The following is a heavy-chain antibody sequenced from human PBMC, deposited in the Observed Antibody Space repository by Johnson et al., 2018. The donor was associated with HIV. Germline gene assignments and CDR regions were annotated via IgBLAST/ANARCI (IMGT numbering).Heavy chain of an antibody. Sequence: VQLVESGGGLIQPGGSLRLSCAASGFTVSSNYMSWVRQAPGKGLEWVALISYDGSSKYFADSVKGRFTISRDNSKNTLYLQRNSLRAEDTAVYYCARVSSGLYLAFDIWYQGTMVTVSS. CDR1: GFTVSSNY. CDR2: ISYDGSSK. J-gene: IGHJ3*02. CDR3: ARVSSGLYLAFDI. D-gene: IGHD6-19*01. V-gene: IGHV3-30*14.